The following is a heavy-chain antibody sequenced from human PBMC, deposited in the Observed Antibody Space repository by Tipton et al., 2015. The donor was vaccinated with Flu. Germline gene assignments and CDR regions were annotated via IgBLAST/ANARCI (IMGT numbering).Heavy chain of an antibody. CDR2: IYYSGTT. D-gene: IGHD3-10*01. V-gene: IGHV4-39*07. Sequence: TLSLTCTVSGDSISSSSYYWGWIRQPPGMGLEWIGIIYYSGTTSYNPSLRSRVTISEDTSKNQFSLRVNSVTAADAAVYYCARGRFGGYGMDVWGQGTTVTVS. J-gene: IGHJ6*02. CDR3: ARGRFGGYGMDV. CDR1: GDSISSSSYY.